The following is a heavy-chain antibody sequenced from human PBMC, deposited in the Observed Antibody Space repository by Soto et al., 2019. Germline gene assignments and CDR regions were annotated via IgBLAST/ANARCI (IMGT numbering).Heavy chain of an antibody. CDR1: DGSISSYY. Sequence: SETLSLTCTVSDGSISSYYWSWIRQPPGKGLEWIGYIYYSGNTNYNPSLKSRVTISVDTSKNQFSLKLSSVTAADTAVYYCARRYGYSFDYWGQGTLVTVSS. CDR2: IYYSGNT. CDR3: ARRYGYSFDY. D-gene: IGHD1-1*01. V-gene: IGHV4-59*08. J-gene: IGHJ4*02.